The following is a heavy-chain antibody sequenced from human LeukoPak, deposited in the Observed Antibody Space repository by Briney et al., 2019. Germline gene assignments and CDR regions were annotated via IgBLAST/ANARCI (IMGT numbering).Heavy chain of an antibody. CDR1: GFTFSSYA. D-gene: IGHD1-26*01. Sequence: SGGSLRLSCAASGFTFSSYAMSWVRQAPGKGLEWVSAISGSGGSTYYADSVKGRFTISRDNSKNTLYLHMNSLRAEDTAVYYCAKDRGFGIVGAIDYWGQGTLVTVSS. J-gene: IGHJ4*02. V-gene: IGHV3-23*01. CDR2: ISGSGGST. CDR3: AKDRGFGIVGAIDY.